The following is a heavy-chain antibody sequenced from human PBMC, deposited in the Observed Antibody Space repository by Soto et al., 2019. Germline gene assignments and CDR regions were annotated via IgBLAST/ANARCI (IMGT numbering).Heavy chain of an antibody. CDR2: ISYDGSNK. Sequence: QVQLVESGGGVVQPGRSLRLSCAASGFTFSSYGMHWVRQAPGKGLEWVAVISYDGSNKYYADSVKGRFTISRDNSKNTLYLQMNSLIAEDTAVYYCAKDRKRGFDYWGQGTLVTVSS. D-gene: IGHD3-10*01. J-gene: IGHJ4*02. CDR3: AKDRKRGFDY. V-gene: IGHV3-30*18. CDR1: GFTFSSYG.